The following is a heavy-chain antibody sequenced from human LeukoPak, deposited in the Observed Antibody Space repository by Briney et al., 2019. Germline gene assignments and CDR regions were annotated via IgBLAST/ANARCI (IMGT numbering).Heavy chain of an antibody. Sequence: PGGSLRLSCAASGFTFSSYSMNWVRQAPGKGLEWVSSISSSSSYIYYADSVKGRFTISRDNAKNSLYLQMNSLRAEDTAVYYCARGARGYSGYDQRGSYYMDVWGKGTTVTVSS. CDR2: ISSSSSYI. J-gene: IGHJ6*03. CDR3: ARGARGYSGYDQRGSYYMDV. V-gene: IGHV3-21*01. D-gene: IGHD5-12*01. CDR1: GFTFSSYS.